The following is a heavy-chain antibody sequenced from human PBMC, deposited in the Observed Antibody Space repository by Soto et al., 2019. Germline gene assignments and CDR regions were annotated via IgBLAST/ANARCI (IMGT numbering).Heavy chain of an antibody. CDR2: TYYRSKWYN. CDR3: ARGPDYDFWSGYYFDY. V-gene: IGHV6-1*01. J-gene: IGHJ4*02. Sequence: KQSQTLSLTCAISGDSVSSNSAAWNWIRQSPSRGLEWLGRTYYRSKWYNDYAVSVKSRITINPDTSKNQFSLQLNSVTPEDTAVYYCARGPDYDFWSGYYFDYWGQGTLVTVSS. CDR1: GDSVSSNSAA. D-gene: IGHD3-3*01.